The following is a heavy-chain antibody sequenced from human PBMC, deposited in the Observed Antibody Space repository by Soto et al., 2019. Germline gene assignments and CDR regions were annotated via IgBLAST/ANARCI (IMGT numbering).Heavy chain of an antibody. CDR2: IYHSGTT. J-gene: IGHJ4*02. D-gene: IGHD3-22*01. CDR3: AHGMKGQSGYFHFDS. Sequence: QLQLQESASGLVKTSETLSLTCVVSGDSMNSGGISWNWIRQSPGKGLEWIGHIYHSGTTNYNPSLESRVTISVQRSKTQFSLRLTSVTAADTAVYYCAHGMKGQSGYFHFDSWCQGTLVTVSS. V-gene: IGHV4-30-2*06. CDR1: GDSMNSGGIS.